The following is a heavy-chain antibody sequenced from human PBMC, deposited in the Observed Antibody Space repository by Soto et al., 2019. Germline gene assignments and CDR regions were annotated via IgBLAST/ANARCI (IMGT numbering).Heavy chain of an antibody. J-gene: IGHJ6*02. D-gene: IGHD2-2*03. CDR1: GGTFSSYA. Sequence: SVKVSCQASGGTFSSYAISWVRQAPGQGLEWMGGIIPIFGTANYAQKFQGRVTITADESTSTAYMELSSLRSEDTAVYYCARGFGYCSSTSCYYYGMDVWGQGTTVTVAS. CDR2: IIPIFGTA. CDR3: ARGFGYCSSTSCYYYGMDV. V-gene: IGHV1-69*13.